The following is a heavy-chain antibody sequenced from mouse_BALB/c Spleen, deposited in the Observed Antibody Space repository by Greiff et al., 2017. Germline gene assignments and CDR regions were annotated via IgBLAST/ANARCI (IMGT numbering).Heavy chain of an antibody. Sequence: EVKVEESGGGLVKPGGSLKLSCAASGFTFSSYAMSWVRQTPEKRLEWVASISSGGSTYYPDSVKGRFTISRDNARNILYLQMSSLRSEDTAMYYCARGQRLGYYFDYWGQGTTLTVSS. CDR1: GFTFSSYA. V-gene: IGHV5-6-5*01. CDR3: ARGQRLGYYFDY. CDR2: ISSGGST. J-gene: IGHJ2*01.